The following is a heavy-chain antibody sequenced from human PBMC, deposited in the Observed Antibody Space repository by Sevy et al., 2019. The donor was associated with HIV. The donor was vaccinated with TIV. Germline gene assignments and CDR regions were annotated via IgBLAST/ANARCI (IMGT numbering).Heavy chain of an antibody. J-gene: IGHJ4*02. CDR1: GFILGYYA. Sequence: GGSLRLSCTASGFILGYYAMHWVRQAPGKGLEWVAVSSYDGGNIYYVDSVQGRFTVSRDNSKNTRYLQMNSLRPEDTAMYYCARDFYEFGDPRGLDYWGQGVLVTVSS. CDR2: SSYDGGNI. CDR3: ARDFYEFGDPRGLDY. V-gene: IGHV3-30-3*01. D-gene: IGHD4-17*01.